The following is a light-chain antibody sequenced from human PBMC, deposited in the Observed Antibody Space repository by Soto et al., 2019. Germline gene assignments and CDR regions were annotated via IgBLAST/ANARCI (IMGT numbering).Light chain of an antibody. CDR2: DVS. CDR3: SSYTSSSTLL. V-gene: IGLV2-14*03. J-gene: IGLJ2*01. CDR1: SSDVGGYNY. Sequence: QSALTQPASVSGSPGQSITISCTGTSSDVGGYNYVSWYQQHPGKAPKLMIYDVSYRPSGVSNRFSGSKSGNTASLTISGLLAEDEADYYCSSYTSSSTLLFGGGTQVTVL.